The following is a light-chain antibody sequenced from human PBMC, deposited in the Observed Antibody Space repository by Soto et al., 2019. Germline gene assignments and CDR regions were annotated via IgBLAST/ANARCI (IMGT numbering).Light chain of an antibody. Sequence: SYELTQPPSVSVAPGQTASITCGGTVFGSISVHWYQQKPGQAPVLVVFDDSDRPSGIPERFSGSNSRNTATLTISRVEAGDEADYYCQVWDSSSDHVIFGGGTKLTVL. CDR3: QVWDSSSDHVI. V-gene: IGLV3-21*02. CDR1: VFGSIS. CDR2: DDS. J-gene: IGLJ2*01.